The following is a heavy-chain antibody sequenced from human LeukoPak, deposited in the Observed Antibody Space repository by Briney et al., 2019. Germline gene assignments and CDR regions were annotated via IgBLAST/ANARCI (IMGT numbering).Heavy chain of an antibody. J-gene: IGHJ5*02. CDR2: INHSGST. V-gene: IGHV4-34*01. CDR1: GGSFSGYY. CDR3: ASSVRYYYGSGSSRFDP. Sequence: SETLSLTCAVYGGSFSGYYWSWIRQPPGKGLEWIGEINHSGSTNYNPSLKSRVTISVDTSKHQFSLKLSSVTAAETAVYYCASSVRYYYGSGSSRFDPWGQGTLVTVSS. D-gene: IGHD3-10*01.